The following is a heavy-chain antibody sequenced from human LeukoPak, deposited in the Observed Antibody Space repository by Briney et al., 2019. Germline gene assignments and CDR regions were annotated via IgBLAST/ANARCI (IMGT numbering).Heavy chain of an antibody. CDR1: GFTSSVFD. V-gene: IGHV3-23*01. CDR2: ISGSGGST. CDR3: AKGSRAQGYYFDF. D-gene: IGHD3-10*01. Sequence: GGSLRLSCAGSGFTSSVFDMNWVRQAPGKGLEWVSTISGSGGSTHYADSVKGRFTISRDNSKNTLYLQMNSLRAEDTAAYYCAKGSRAQGYYFDFWGQGTLVTVSS. J-gene: IGHJ4*02.